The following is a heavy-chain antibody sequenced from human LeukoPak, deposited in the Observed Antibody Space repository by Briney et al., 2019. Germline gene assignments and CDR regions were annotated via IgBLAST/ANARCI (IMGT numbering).Heavy chain of an antibody. CDR2: INHSGST. CDR1: GGSFSGYY. J-gene: IGHJ4*02. V-gene: IGHV4-34*01. D-gene: IGHD3-22*01. Sequence: SETLSLTCAVYGGSFSGYYWNWIRQPPGKGLEWIGEINHSGSTNYNPSLKSRVTISVDTSKNQFSLKLSSVTAADTAVYYCARKKNHYYHSNSQATSTFDYWGQGTLVTVSS. CDR3: ARKKNHYYHSNSQATSTFDY.